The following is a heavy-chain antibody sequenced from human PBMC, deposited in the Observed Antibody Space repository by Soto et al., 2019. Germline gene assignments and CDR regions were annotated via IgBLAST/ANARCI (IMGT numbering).Heavy chain of an antibody. CDR3: ARREGDCRGGSCPYYHD. CDR1: GGSISSNDW. D-gene: IGHD2-15*01. CDR2: IYHSGST. J-gene: IGHJ4*02. Sequence: QVQLQESGPGLVKPSETLSLTCTVSGGSISSNDWWSWVRQTPGKGLEWIGEIYHSGSTNYNPSRKSRVTLSLDKSKNHLSLSLNFVTAADTAVYYCARREGDCRGGSCPYYHDWGQGTLVTASS. V-gene: IGHV4-4*02.